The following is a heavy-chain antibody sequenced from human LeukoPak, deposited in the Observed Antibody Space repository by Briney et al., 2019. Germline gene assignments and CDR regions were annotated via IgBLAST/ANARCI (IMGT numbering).Heavy chain of an antibody. D-gene: IGHD3-3*01. CDR3: VKGQATIFGVVPGVY. CDR2: ISTNGGST. CDR1: GFTFSSYA. Sequence: PGGSLRLSCAASGFTFSSYAMHWVRQAPGKGLEYLSAISTNGGSTYYADSVKGRFTISRDNSKNTLYLQMSSLRTDDTAVYYCVKGQATIFGVVPGVYWGQGTLVTVSS. J-gene: IGHJ4*02. V-gene: IGHV3-64D*09.